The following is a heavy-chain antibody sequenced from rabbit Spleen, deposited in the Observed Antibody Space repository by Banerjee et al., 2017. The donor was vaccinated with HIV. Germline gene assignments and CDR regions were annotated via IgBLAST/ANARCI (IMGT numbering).Heavy chain of an antibody. CDR1: GVSFSISSY. D-gene: IGHD8-1*01. J-gene: IGHJ6*01. CDR3: ARDTASSFSSYGMDL. CDR2: IDAGSSGFT. Sequence: QSLEESGGDLVKPGASLTLTCTASGVSFSISSYMCWVRQAPGKGLEWIACIDAGSSGFTYFATWAKGRFTISKPSSTTVTLQMTRLTAADTATYFCARDTASSFSSYGMDLWGQGTLITVS. V-gene: IGHV1S40*01.